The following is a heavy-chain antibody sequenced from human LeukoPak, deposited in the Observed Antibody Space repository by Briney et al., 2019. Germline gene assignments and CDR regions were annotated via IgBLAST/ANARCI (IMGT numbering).Heavy chain of an antibody. CDR3: ARVVYSGGYGVPGRYFDY. D-gene: IGHD5-12*01. Sequence: SETLSLTCAVSGGSISSSNWWSWVRQPPGKGLEWIGEIYHSGSTNYNPSLKSRVTISVDKSKNQFSLKLSSVTAADTAVYYCARVVYSGGYGVPGRYFDYWGQGTLVTVSS. CDR2: IYHSGST. J-gene: IGHJ4*02. CDR1: GGSISSSNW. V-gene: IGHV4-4*02.